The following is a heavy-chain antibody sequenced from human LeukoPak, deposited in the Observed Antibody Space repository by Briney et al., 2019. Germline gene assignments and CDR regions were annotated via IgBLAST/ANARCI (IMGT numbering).Heavy chain of an antibody. CDR3: ARDVQSGSLDP. D-gene: IGHD3-3*01. V-gene: IGHV3-30*17. CDR2: VLYDGSDQ. CDR1: GINFRCFA. Sequence: GGFLRLCRAASGINFRCFAMGRVRPGPGKGLEWVAFVLYDGSDQYYADSVKGRFTISRDNSKNTVYLQMNSLTVEDTAEYYCARDVQSGSLDPWSQGTLVTVSS. J-gene: IGHJ5*02.